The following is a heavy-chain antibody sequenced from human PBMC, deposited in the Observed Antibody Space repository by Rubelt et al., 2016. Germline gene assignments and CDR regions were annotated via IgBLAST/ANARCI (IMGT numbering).Heavy chain of an antibody. CDR1: GGSFSGYY. V-gene: IGHV4-34*01. CDR2: IYYSGST. J-gene: IGHJ4*02. D-gene: IGHD5-24*01. CDR3: ASHIDGYGYY. Sequence: QVQLQQWGAGLLKPSETLSLTCAVYGGSFSGYYWSWIRQPPGKGLEWIGSIYYSGSTYYNPSLKSRVTISVDTSKNQFSLKLSSVTAADTAVYYCASHIDGYGYYWGQGTPVTVSS.